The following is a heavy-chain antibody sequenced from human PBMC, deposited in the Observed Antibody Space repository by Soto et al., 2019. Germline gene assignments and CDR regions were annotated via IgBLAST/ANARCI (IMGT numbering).Heavy chain of an antibody. CDR1: GGSFTTYA. CDR3: AREGVVMQASYFDF. J-gene: IGHJ4*02. CDR2: IMPLFETT. V-gene: IGHV1-69*01. D-gene: IGHD2-21*01. Sequence: QVQLLQSGVEGKHPGSSVKISAKASGGSFTTYAFTGVRQAPGQGLEWMGLIMPLFETTNYAQRFQGRVTITANVSATTVYLELTGLTSDDTAVYYCAREGVVMQASYFDFWGQGTLVTVSS.